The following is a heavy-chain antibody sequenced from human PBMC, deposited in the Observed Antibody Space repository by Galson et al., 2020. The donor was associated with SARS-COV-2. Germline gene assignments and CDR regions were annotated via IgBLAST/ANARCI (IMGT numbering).Heavy chain of an antibody. CDR2: IWSDGTNK. V-gene: IGHV3-33*01. Sequence: GESLKISCATSGFTFYAYGMHWVRQAPGTGLAWVAVIWSDGTNKYYADSVRGRFTISRDNAKNTLYLQMNSLRSDDTAVYYCVPYGSAAYYYLPEKHGDHCGQGTLVTVSS. CDR3: VPYGSAAYYYLPEKHGDH. J-gene: IGHJ4*02. CDR1: GFTFYAYG. D-gene: IGHD3-10*01.